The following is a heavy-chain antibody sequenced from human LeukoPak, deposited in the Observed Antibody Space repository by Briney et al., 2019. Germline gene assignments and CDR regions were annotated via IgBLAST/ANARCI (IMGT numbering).Heavy chain of an antibody. Sequence: SGESLKISCKGSGYSFTSYWISWVRQMPGKGLEWMGRIYPSDSYTNYSPSFQGHVTISADKSISTAYLQWSSLKASDTAMYYCARQIAAAGYYYYGMDVWGKGTTVTVSS. V-gene: IGHV5-10-1*01. CDR2: IYPSDSYT. CDR3: ARQIAAAGYYYYGMDV. D-gene: IGHD6-13*01. CDR1: GYSFTSYW. J-gene: IGHJ6*04.